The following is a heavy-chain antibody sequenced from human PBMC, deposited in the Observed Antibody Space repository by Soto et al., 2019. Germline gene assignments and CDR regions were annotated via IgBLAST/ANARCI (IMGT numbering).Heavy chain of an antibody. J-gene: IGHJ5*02. CDR1: GFTVSNYA. D-gene: IGHD4-4*01. V-gene: IGHV3-23*01. CDR3: AKDDYRGFDP. Sequence: PLLESGGSLVQPGGSLRLSCVASGFTVSNYAMSWVRQAPGKGLEWVSAISGSGGSTYYTDSVKGRFSISRDNSKNTLYLQMNSLRVDDTAVYYCAKDDYRGFDPWGQGTLVTVSS. CDR2: ISGSGGST.